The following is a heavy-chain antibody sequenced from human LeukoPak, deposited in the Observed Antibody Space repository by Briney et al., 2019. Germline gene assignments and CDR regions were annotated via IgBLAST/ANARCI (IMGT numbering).Heavy chain of an antibody. V-gene: IGHV4-39*07. CDR3: ARPIRN. J-gene: IGHJ4*02. CDR2: MYYTGTI. Sequence: PSDTLSLTCTVSGDSITSSSYYWGWIRQPPGKGLEWIGTMYYTGTIYYNPSLKSRVTISVDTSKNQFSLSLSSVTAADTAVYYCARPIRNWGQGTLVTVSS. CDR1: GDSITSSSYY.